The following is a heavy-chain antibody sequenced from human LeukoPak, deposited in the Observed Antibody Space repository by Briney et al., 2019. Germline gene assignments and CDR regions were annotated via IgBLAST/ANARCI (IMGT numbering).Heavy chain of an antibody. CDR1: GFTFSNYL. Sequence: GGSLRLSCVGSGFTFSNYLMNWVRQAPGKGLEWVSFISSTSGTIYYADAVKGRFTVSRDNAKNSLLLQMNSLRAEDTALYYCARGYSRAAFDIWGQGTMVTVSS. V-gene: IGHV3-48*01. J-gene: IGHJ3*02. CDR3: ARGYSRAAFDI. D-gene: IGHD2-15*01. CDR2: ISSTSGTI.